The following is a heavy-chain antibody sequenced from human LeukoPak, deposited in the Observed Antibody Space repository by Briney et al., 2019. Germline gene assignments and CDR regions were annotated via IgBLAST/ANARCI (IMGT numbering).Heavy chain of an antibody. D-gene: IGHD6-13*01. CDR2: INPNSGGT. J-gene: IGHJ5*02. Sequence: ASVKVSCKASGYTFTSYGISWVRQAPGQGLEWMGWINPNSGGTNYAQKFQGWVTMTRDTSISTAYMELSRLRSDDTAAYYCARAYSSSFNWFDPWGQGTLVTVSS. CDR1: GYTFTSYG. CDR3: ARAYSSSFNWFDP. V-gene: IGHV1-2*04.